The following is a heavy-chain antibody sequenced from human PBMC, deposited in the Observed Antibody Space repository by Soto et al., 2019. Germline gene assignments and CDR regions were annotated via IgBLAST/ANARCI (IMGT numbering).Heavy chain of an antibody. CDR1: GFTFSDYY. Sequence: QVQLVESGGGLVKPGGSLRLSCAASGFTFSDYYMSWIRQAPGKGLEWVSYISSSGSYTNYADSVKGRFTISRDNARNSLYLQMNSLRAEDTAVYFCARANYDLLTAYLDAFDVWGQGTMVTVSS. CDR3: ARANYDLLTAYLDAFDV. J-gene: IGHJ3*01. D-gene: IGHD3-9*01. V-gene: IGHV3-11*05. CDR2: ISSSGSYT.